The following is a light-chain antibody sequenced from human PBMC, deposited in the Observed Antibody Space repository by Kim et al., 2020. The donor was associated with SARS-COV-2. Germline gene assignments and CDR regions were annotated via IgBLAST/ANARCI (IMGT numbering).Light chain of an antibody. Sequence: LSPGERATLSRRASQSVSSSYLAWYQQKAGQAPRLLIYVASNRATGIPDRFSGSGSGTDFTLTISRLEPEDFAVYYCQQYGSSPRFGPGTKVDIK. CDR3: QQYGSSPR. CDR2: VAS. V-gene: IGKV3-20*01. CDR1: QSVSSSY. J-gene: IGKJ3*01.